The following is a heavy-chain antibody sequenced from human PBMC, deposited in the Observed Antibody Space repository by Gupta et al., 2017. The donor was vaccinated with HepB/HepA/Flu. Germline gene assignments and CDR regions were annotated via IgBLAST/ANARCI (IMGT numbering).Heavy chain of an antibody. CDR2: ISYDGSNK. D-gene: IGHD2-15*01. Sequence: AVISYDGSNKYYADSVKGRFTISRDNSKNTLYLQMNSLRAEDTAVYYCARGDIVVVVAATTLDYWGQGTLVTVSS. V-gene: IGHV3-30-3*01. CDR3: ARGDIVVVVAATTLDY. J-gene: IGHJ4*02.